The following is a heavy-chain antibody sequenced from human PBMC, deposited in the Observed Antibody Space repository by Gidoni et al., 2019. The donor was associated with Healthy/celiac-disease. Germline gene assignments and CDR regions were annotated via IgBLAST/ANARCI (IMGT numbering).Heavy chain of an antibody. J-gene: IGHJ6*03. V-gene: IGHV5-51*01. CDR2: IYPGDSDT. D-gene: IGHD6-6*01. Sequence: EVQLVQSGAEVKKPGESLKISCKGSGYSCTTYWIGWVRQMPGKGLEWMGIIYPGDSDTRYSPSFQGQVTISADKSISTAYLQWSSLKASDTAMYYCARQARERRERFAARFPNYYYYMDVWGKGTTVTVSS. CDR3: ARQARERRERFAARFPNYYYYMDV. CDR1: GYSCTTYW.